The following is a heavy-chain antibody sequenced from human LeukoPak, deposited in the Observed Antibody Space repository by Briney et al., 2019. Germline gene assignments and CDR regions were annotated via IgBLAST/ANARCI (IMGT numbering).Heavy chain of an antibody. D-gene: IGHD2/OR15-2a*01. J-gene: IGHJ4*02. CDR2: FYYGGTT. CDR3: ARDHSTGIDY. V-gene: IGHV4-39*07. CDR1: GGSLGPCFY. Sequence: SETLSLTCTVSGGSLGPCFYWGWIRQPPGKGLEWIGTFYYGGTTFYSPSLKSRVTISGDSSKNQFSLKLTSVTAADTAVYYCARDHSTGIDYWGQGTLVTVSS.